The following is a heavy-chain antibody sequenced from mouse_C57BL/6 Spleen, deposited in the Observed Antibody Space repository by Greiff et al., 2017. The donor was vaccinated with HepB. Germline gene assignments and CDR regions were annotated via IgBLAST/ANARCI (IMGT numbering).Heavy chain of an antibody. V-gene: IGHV5-4*01. Sequence: EVMLVESGGGLVKPGGSLKLSCAASGFTFSSYAMSWVRQTPEKRLEWVATISDGGSYTYYPDNVKGRFTISRDNAKNNLYLQMSHLKSEDTAMYYCARDDSGYDYDIYAMDYWGQGTSVTVSS. D-gene: IGHD2-4*01. CDR1: GFTFSSYA. CDR2: ISDGGSYT. J-gene: IGHJ4*01. CDR3: ARDDSGYDYDIYAMDY.